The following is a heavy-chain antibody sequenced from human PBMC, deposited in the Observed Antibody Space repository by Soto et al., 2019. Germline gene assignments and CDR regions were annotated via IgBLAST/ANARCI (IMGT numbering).Heavy chain of an antibody. J-gene: IGHJ4*02. V-gene: IGHV1-18*01. CDR2: ISAYNGNT. CDR3: AKARGGFSWPHFDY. D-gene: IGHD1-26*01. CDR1: GYTFTSYG. Sequence: ASVKVSCKASGYTFTSYGISWVRQAPGQGLEWMGWISAYNGNTNYAQKLQGRITMTTDTSTSTAYMELRSLRSDDTAVYYCAKARGGFSWPHFDYWGQGTLVTVSS.